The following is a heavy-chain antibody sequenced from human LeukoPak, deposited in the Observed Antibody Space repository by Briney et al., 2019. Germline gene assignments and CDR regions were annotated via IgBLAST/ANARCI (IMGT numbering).Heavy chain of an antibody. Sequence: GGSLRLSCVASGFTFSSYAMSWVRQAPGKGLEWVSAISGSGGSTYYADSVKGRFTISRDNSKNTLYLQMNSLRAEDTAVYYCAKSMIVAGAYYFDYWGQGTLVTVSS. D-gene: IGHD1-26*01. CDR1: GFTFSSYA. V-gene: IGHV3-23*01. CDR3: AKSMIVAGAYYFDY. CDR2: ISGSGGST. J-gene: IGHJ4*02.